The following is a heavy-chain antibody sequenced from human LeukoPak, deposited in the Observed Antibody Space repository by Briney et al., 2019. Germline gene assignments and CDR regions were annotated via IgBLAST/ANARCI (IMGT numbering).Heavy chain of an antibody. CDR2: TFYRSKWNN. D-gene: IGHD4-17*01. V-gene: IGHV6-1*01. J-gene: IGHJ4*02. Sequence: SQTLSLTCAISGDSVSSNSAAWNWLRQSPSSGLEWLGRTFYRSKWNNDYAVSVKGRITINPDTSKNQFSLQLNSVTPEDTAVYYCARDYYGDYRYFDYWGQGTLVTVSS. CDR3: ARDYYGDYRYFDY. CDR1: GDSVSSNSAA.